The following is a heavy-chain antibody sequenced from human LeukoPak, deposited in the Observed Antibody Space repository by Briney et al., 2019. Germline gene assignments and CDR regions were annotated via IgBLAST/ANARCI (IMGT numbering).Heavy chain of an antibody. Sequence: GGSLRLSCAASGFSFGSYWMNWVRQAPGKGLEWVSYISSTTSVIYYADSVKGRFTISRDNAKSSLYLQMNSLRDEDTAVYYCARDNGYNCDYWGQGTLVTVSS. CDR1: GFSFGSYW. V-gene: IGHV3-48*02. D-gene: IGHD5-18*01. CDR2: ISSTTSVI. CDR3: ARDNGYNCDY. J-gene: IGHJ4*02.